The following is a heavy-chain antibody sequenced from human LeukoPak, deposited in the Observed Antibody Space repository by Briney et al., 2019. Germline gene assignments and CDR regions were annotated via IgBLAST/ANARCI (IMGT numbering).Heavy chain of an antibody. V-gene: IGHV5-51*01. CDR2: IYPGDSDT. D-gene: IGHD3-22*01. CDR3: ARLGYYDSSGYYPPYYSDY. Sequence: GDSLKISCKGCGYSFTSYWIGWVRQMPGKGLEWMGIIYPGDSDTRYSPSFQGQVTISADKSISTAYLQWSSLKASATAMYYCARLGYYDSSGYYPPYYSDYCGQGTLVTVSS. J-gene: IGHJ4*02. CDR1: GYSFTSYW.